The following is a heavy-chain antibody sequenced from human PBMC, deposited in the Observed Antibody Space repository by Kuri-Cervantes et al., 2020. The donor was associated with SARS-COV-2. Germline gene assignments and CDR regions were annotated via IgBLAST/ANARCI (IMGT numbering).Heavy chain of an antibody. V-gene: IGHV3-30*02. CDR3: ANTLVWGVDY. CDR2: IRYDGSNK. CDR1: GLTFSNHN. D-gene: IGHD7-27*01. J-gene: IGHJ4*02. Sequence: GGSLRLSCAASGLTFSNHNMNWVRQAPGKGLEWVAFIRYDGSNKYYADSVKGRFTISRDNSKNTLYLQMNSLRAEDTAVYYCANTLVWGVDYWGQGTPVTVSS.